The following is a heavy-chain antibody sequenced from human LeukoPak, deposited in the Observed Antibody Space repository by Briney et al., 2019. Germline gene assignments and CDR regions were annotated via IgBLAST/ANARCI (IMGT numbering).Heavy chain of an antibody. J-gene: IGHJ4*02. CDR2: IRSKAYGGTT. CDR1: GFTFGDYA. V-gene: IGHV3-49*04. D-gene: IGHD1-26*01. Sequence: GGSLRLSCTASGFTFGDYAMSWVRQAPGKGLEWVGFIRSKAYGGTTEYAASLKGRFTISRDDSKSIAYLQMNSLKTEHTAVYYCTRVIVGATAFDYWGQGTLVTVSS. CDR3: TRVIVGATAFDY.